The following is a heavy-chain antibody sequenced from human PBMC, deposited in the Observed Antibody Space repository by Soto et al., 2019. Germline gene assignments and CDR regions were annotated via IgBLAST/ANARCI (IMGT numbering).Heavy chain of an antibody. Sequence: QVQVVQSGVEVRRPGSSVKVSCKASGDTFKNCVISWVRQAPGQGLEWMGGIIPLFGTTDFAQRFQGRLTITTDEPTTTAYMELSRLRSEATATYYCAAELGFGKLSVVWGQGTTVIVSS. D-gene: IGHD3-10*01. V-gene: IGHV1-69*01. CDR1: GDTFKNCV. CDR2: IIPLFGTT. CDR3: AAELGFGKLSVV. J-gene: IGHJ6*02.